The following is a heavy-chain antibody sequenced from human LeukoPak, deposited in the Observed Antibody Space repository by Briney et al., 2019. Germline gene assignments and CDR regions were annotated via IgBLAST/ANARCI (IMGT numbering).Heavy chain of an antibody. CDR1: GYTFTIYF. CDR3: ARDKRGSLDH. D-gene: IGHD3-10*01. Sequence: ASVNISCKASGYTFTIYFIHWVRQAPGRGLEWMGVINPSGDTTTYAQGFEGRLTMTRDTSTSTVYMGLNSLTFDDTAVYYCARDKRGSLDHWGQGTLVAVSS. CDR2: INPSGDTT. V-gene: IGHV1-46*01. J-gene: IGHJ4*02.